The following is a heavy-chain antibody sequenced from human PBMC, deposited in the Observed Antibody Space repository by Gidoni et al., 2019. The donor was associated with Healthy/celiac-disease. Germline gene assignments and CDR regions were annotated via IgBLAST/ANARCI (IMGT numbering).Heavy chain of an antibody. V-gene: IGHV3-48*01. CDR2: IGSSSSTI. D-gene: IGHD6-6*01. CDR1: GFTCSSYS. J-gene: IGHJ4*02. Sequence: EVQLVESGGGLVQHGGFLRLSCAAAGFTCSSYSKNWVRPALGKGLGWVSYIGSSSSTIYYAYSVKGQFTFSRASAKNSLYLQMNSLRAEVTAVYFCARRLGIAARPADYWGQGTLVTVSS. CDR3: ARRLGIAARPADY.